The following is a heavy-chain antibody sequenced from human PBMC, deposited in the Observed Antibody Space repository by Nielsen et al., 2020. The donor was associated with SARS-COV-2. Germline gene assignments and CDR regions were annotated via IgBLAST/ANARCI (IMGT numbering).Heavy chain of an antibody. CDR3: VRGGSYYDY. J-gene: IGHJ4*02. CDR1: GGSISSGDYY. D-gene: IGHD3-16*01. CDR2: ISYSGST. Sequence: TLSLTCTVSGGSISSGDYYWTWIRQPPGKGLDYIGYISYSGSTYYNPSLKSRVTISGDTSKNQFSLKLNSVTAADTAVYYCVRGGSYYDYWGQGSLVTVSS. V-gene: IGHV4-30-4*01.